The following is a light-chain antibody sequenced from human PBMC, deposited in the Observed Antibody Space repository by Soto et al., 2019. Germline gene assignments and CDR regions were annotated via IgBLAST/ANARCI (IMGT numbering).Light chain of an antibody. CDR3: QQYNNWPLYT. Sequence: EIVMTQSPATLSVSPGERATLSCRASQSVSSNLAWYQQKPGQAPRLLIYGASTRATGIPARFSGSGSGTEFTLTISSLQSEDFAFYYCQQYNNWPLYTVGQGTKV. CDR1: QSVSSN. CDR2: GAS. J-gene: IGKJ2*01. V-gene: IGKV3-15*01.